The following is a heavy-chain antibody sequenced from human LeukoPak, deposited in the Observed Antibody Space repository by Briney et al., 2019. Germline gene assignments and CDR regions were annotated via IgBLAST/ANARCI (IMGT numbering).Heavy chain of an antibody. D-gene: IGHD6-6*01. Sequence: GASVKASCKASGYTFTSYGISWVRQAPGQGLEWMGWISAYNGNTNYAQKLQGRVTMTTDTSTSTAYMELRSLRSDDTAVYYCARALGYSSSSRGEYFDYWGQGTLVTVSS. V-gene: IGHV1-18*01. CDR2: ISAYNGNT. CDR1: GYTFTSYG. CDR3: ARALGYSSSSRGEYFDY. J-gene: IGHJ4*02.